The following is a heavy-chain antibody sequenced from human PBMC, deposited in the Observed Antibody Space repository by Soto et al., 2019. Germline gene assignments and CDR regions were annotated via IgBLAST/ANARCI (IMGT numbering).Heavy chain of an antibody. J-gene: IGHJ4*02. Sequence: PGGSLRLSCAASGFPFSSYFMYWVRQAPGGGLVWVARMSGDGRTITYADSVRGRFIISRDNSKNTLLLRMDSVRAEDTAVYFCARGYVAVPSPMYYWGQGTLVTVSS. CDR1: GFPFSSYF. CDR2: MSGDGRTI. D-gene: IGHD2-2*01. V-gene: IGHV3-74*01. CDR3: ARGYVAVPSPMYY.